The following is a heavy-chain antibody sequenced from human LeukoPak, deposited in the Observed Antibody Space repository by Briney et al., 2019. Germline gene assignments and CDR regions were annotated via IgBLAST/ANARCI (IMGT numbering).Heavy chain of an antibody. V-gene: IGHV1-46*01. D-gene: IGHD5-24*01. J-gene: IGHJ3*02. Sequence: ASVKVSCKASGYTFTSYGISWVRQAPGQGLEWMGLINPGGANTNYAQNFQGRVTMTRDTSTSIVYMELGSLRSEDTAIYYCARIRDGYNDAYDIWGQGTVVTVPS. CDR3: ARIRDGYNDAYDI. CDR2: INPGGANT. CDR1: GYTFTSYG.